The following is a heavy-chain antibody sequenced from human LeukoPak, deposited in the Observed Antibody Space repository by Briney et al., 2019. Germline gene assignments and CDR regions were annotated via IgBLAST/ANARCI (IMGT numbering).Heavy chain of an antibody. CDR3: ARATSDSSGYYSLFDY. J-gene: IGHJ4*02. D-gene: IGHD3-22*01. V-gene: IGHV4-59*01. Sequence: PSETLSLTCTVSGGSISSYYWSWIRQAPGKELEWIGYIYYSGSTNYNPSLKSRVTISVDTSKNQFSLKLSSVTAADTAVYYCARATSDSSGYYSLFDYWGQGTLVTVSS. CDR1: GGSISSYY. CDR2: IYYSGST.